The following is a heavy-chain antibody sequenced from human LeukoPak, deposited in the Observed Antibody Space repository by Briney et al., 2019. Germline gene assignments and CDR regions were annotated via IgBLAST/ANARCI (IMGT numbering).Heavy chain of an antibody. CDR3: ARGVRVGAIDY. Sequence: PSETLSLTCAVYGGSFSGYYWSWTRQPPGKGLEWIGEINHSGSTNYNPSLKSRVTISVDTSKNQFSLKLSSVTAADTAVYYCARGVRVGAIDYWGQGTLVTVSS. J-gene: IGHJ4*02. V-gene: IGHV4-34*01. CDR1: GGSFSGYY. D-gene: IGHD1-26*01. CDR2: INHSGST.